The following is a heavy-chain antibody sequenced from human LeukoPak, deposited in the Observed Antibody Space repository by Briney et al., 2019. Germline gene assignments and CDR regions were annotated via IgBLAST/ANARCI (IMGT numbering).Heavy chain of an antibody. CDR3: ARNFDY. CDR1: GGSISSGSYY. J-gene: IGHJ4*02. CDR2: TYTSGST. Sequence: SQTLSLTCTVSGGSISSGSYYWSWIRQPAGKGLEWIGRTYTSGSTNYNSTIKSQVTISVDTSKIQCPLKVSSVAAADTAVYYCARNFDYWGQGTLVTVSS. V-gene: IGHV4-61*02.